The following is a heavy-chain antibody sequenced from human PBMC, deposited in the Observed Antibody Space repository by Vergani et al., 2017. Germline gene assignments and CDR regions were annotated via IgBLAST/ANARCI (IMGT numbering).Heavy chain of an antibody. CDR3: AKDLFGPPVVVISWYYYDGMDV. J-gene: IGHJ6*02. V-gene: IGHV3-30*18. Sequence: QVQLVESGGGVVQPGRSLRLSCAASGFTFSSIGIHWARKAPGKGLAWGAVISYDGSNKYYADSVKGRFTISRDNSKNTLYLQMNSLRAEDTAVYYCAKDLFGPPVVVISWYYYDGMDVWGQGSTVTVSS. D-gene: IGHD3-22*01. CDR2: ISYDGSNK. CDR1: GFTFSSIG.